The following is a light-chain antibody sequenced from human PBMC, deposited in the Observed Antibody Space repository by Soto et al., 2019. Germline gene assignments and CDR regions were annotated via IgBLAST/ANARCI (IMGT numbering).Light chain of an antibody. CDR3: CSYSSSSALPYV. CDR1: SNDVGDYNY. J-gene: IGLJ1*01. V-gene: IGLV2-14*01. CDR2: DVT. Sequence: QSALTQPASVSGSPGQSIAISCTGTSNDVGDYNYVSRYQQYPGKAPKLIIHDVTTRPSGVSGRFAGSKSGNTASLTISGLQPEDEADYYCCSYSSSSALPYVFGTGTKVTVL.